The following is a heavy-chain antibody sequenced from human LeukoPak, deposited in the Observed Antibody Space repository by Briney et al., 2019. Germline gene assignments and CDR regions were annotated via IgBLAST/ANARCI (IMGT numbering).Heavy chain of an antibody. V-gene: IGHV3-30*04. Sequence: GGSLRLSCAASGFTFRSYAMHWVRQAPGKGLEWVAVISYDGSNKYYADSVKGRFTISRDNSKNSLYLQMNSLRAEDTAMYYCAGSDTIGYLPREWDYWYFDLWGRGTLVTVSS. CDR3: AGSDTIGYLPREWDYWYFDL. CDR1: GFTFRSYA. CDR2: ISYDGSNK. D-gene: IGHD5-18*01. J-gene: IGHJ2*01.